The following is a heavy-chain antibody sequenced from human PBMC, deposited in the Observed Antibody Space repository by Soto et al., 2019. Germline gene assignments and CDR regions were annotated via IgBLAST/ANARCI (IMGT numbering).Heavy chain of an antibody. Sequence: EVQLLESGGDLVQPGGSLRLSCTASGFTFSNYAMSWVRQAPGKGLEWVSTISGSDGSTYYADTVKGRFTISRDNSKNTLFLRMNSLRAEDTALYYCAKKYHYASGPYLYDFDCWGQGTLVTVSS. CDR2: ISGSDGST. CDR3: AKKYHYASGPYLYDFDC. CDR1: GFTFSNYA. J-gene: IGHJ4*02. V-gene: IGHV3-23*01. D-gene: IGHD3-10*01.